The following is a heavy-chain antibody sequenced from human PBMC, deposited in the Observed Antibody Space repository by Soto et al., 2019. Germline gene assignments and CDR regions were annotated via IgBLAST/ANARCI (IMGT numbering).Heavy chain of an antibody. J-gene: IGHJ2*01. CDR3: VRLRPRQFMHYWY. D-gene: IGHD3-16*01. V-gene: IGHV4-39*01. Sequence: TGNLYLTCTVSGSSINSSGYYWAWIRQPPGKGLEWIGSMFYGVSTYYNPSLKSRVTVSVDTSKNQFSLNLRSVTAADTAVYYFVRLRPRQFMHYWY. CDR2: MFYGVST. CDR1: GSSINSSGYY.